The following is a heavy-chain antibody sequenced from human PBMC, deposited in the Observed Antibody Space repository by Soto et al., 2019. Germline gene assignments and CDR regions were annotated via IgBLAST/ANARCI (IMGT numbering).Heavy chain of an antibody. CDR1: EFTFSDHY. CDR2: TKNKANSYTT. Sequence: EVQLVESGGGLVQPGGSLRLSCAASEFTFSDHYMDWVRQAPGKGLEWVGRTKNKANSYTTEYAASVKGRFTISRDDSKNSLYRQMNRLKTEDTAVYYCASSLSGDTYWYFDLWGRGTLVTVSS. J-gene: IGHJ2*01. V-gene: IGHV3-72*01. D-gene: IGHD2-21*01. CDR3: ASSLSGDTYWYFDL.